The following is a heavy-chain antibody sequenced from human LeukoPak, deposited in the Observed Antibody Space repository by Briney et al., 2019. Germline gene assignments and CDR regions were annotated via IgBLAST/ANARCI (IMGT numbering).Heavy chain of an antibody. D-gene: IGHD2-2*01. J-gene: IGHJ6*03. CDR1: GGTFSSYA. Sequence: PGSSVKVSCKASGGTFSSYAISWVRQAPGQGLEWMGGIIPIFGTANYAQKFQGRVTITADESTSTAYMELSSLRSEDTAVYYCARDRGVVPAGIGSYYYYMDVWGKGTTVTVSS. CDR3: ARDRGVVPAGIGSYYYYMDV. CDR2: IIPIFGTA. V-gene: IGHV1-69*01.